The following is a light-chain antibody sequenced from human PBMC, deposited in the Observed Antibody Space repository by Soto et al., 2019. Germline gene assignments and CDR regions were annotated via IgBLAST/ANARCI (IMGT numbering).Light chain of an antibody. V-gene: IGKV3-15*01. CDR3: QQYNDGPPLT. CDR2: DAS. Sequence: ESVLTQSPGTLSLSPGERATLSCRASQSVSSNYLAWYQQKPGQAPRLLIYDASTRATGIPARFSGSGSGTEFTLTISSLQSEDFAVYYCQQYNDGPPLTFGQGTRLENK. J-gene: IGKJ5*01. CDR1: QSVSSN.